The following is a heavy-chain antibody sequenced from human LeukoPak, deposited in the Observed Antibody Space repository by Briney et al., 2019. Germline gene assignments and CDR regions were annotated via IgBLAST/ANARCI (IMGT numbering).Heavy chain of an antibody. Sequence: SVKVSCKASGGTFSNYAISWVRQAPGQGLEWMGGIIPIFGTANYAQKFQGRVTITADESTSTAYMELSSLRSEDTAVYYCAREDKDAFDIWGQGTMVTVSS. V-gene: IGHV1-69*13. J-gene: IGHJ3*02. CDR3: AREDKDAFDI. CDR1: GGTFSNYA. CDR2: IIPIFGTA.